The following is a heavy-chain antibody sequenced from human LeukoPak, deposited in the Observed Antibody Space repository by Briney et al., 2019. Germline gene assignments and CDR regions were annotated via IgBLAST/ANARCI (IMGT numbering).Heavy chain of an antibody. Sequence: SDALSLTCTVSGDSINSLDLWSWVRQPPGKGLEWIGEMYLSGTTHSNPSVKSRVTISIDKSKNQFFLNLSSVTAADTAVYYCAGLVGRYSSGLYYYYFDYWGQGTLVTVSS. V-gene: IGHV4-4*02. CDR2: MYLSGTT. D-gene: IGHD3-22*01. CDR3: AGLVGRYSSGLYYYYFDY. CDR1: GDSINSLDL. J-gene: IGHJ4*02.